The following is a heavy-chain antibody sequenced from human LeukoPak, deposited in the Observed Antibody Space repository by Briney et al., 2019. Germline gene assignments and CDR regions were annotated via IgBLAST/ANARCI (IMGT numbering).Heavy chain of an antibody. J-gene: IGHJ4*02. D-gene: IGHD3-10*01. CDR1: GVSISNYY. V-gene: IGHV4-59*08. Sequence: SETLSLTCTVSGVSISNYYWSWIRQPPGQGLEWIGHIYYSGATKYNPSLKSRITISVDTSKNQFSLMLSSVTAADTAVYYCARFGITVVRGGKYYFDYWGQGTLVTVSS. CDR2: IYYSGAT. CDR3: ARFGITVVRGGKYYFDY.